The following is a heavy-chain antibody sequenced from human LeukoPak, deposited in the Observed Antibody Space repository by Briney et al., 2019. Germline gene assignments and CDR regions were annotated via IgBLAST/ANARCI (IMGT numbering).Heavy chain of an antibody. J-gene: IGHJ5*02. CDR1: GYNFTSYV. Sequence: ASVKVSCKASGYNFTSYVINWVRQATGQGLEWMGWKNPNSGNTGYAQKFQGRVTMTRNTSISTAYMELSSLRSEDTAVYYCARVPPGSRSWDYVWGSYRRGGRWFDPWGQGTLVTVSS. CDR3: ARVPPGSRSWDYVWGSYRRGGRWFDP. CDR2: KNPNSGNT. D-gene: IGHD3-16*02. V-gene: IGHV1-8*01.